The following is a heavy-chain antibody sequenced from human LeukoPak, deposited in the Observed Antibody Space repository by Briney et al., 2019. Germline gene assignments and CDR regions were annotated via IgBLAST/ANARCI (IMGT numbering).Heavy chain of an antibody. CDR3: ARASYDSSDYEYFQH. V-gene: IGHV1-2*02. Sequence: ASVKVSCKASGYTFTSYDINWVRQAPGQGLEWMGWINPNSGGTNYQGRVTMTRDTPISTAYMELSRLRSDDTAVYYCARASYDSSDYEYFQHWGQGTLVTVSS. J-gene: IGHJ1*01. CDR2: INPNSGGT. CDR1: GYTFTSYD. D-gene: IGHD3-22*01.